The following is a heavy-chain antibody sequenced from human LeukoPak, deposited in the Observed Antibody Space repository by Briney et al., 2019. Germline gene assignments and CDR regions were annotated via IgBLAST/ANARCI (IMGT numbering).Heavy chain of an antibody. CDR2: ISTDGSIK. J-gene: IGHJ5*02. Sequence: PGGSLRLSCAASGFMFNTYAIHWVRQAPGKGLEWVTVISTDGSIKHYTDSVKGRFTISRDNSKNTVYLQMNSLRTEDTAVYYCARDIQWGWFDPWGQGTLVTVSS. D-gene: IGHD5-24*01. CDR1: GFMFNTYA. V-gene: IGHV3-30*03. CDR3: ARDIQWGWFDP.